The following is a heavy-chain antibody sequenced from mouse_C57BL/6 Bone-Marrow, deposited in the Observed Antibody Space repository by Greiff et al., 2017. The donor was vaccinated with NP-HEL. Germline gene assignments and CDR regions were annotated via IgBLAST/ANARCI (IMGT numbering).Heavy chain of an antibody. D-gene: IGHD2-4*01. J-gene: IGHJ4*01. V-gene: IGHV7-3*01. CDR2: IRDRAHGYTT. CDR1: GFTFPDHY. CDR3: ARSIYYDYADDPFYAMDY. Sequence: EVQRVESGGGLVQPGGSLSLSCAASGFTFPDHYMSWVRQPPGKALEWLGFIRDRAHGYTTEYSASVKGRFTISRDNSQSILSLQMIARRAEDSATYYCARSIYYDYADDPFYAMDYWGQGTSVTVSS.